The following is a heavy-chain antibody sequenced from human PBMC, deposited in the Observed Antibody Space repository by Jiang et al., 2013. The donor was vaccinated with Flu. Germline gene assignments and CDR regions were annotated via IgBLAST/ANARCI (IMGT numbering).Heavy chain of an antibody. CDR2: INPSGGST. J-gene: IGHJ3*02. D-gene: IGHD3-22*01. CDR3: ARERGYYDSSGPPRGAFDI. Sequence: RQAPGQGLEWMGIINPSGGSTSYAQKFQGRVTMTRDTSTSTVYMELSSLRSEDTAVYYCARERGYYDSSGPPRGAFDIWGQGTMVTVSS. V-gene: IGHV1-46*01.